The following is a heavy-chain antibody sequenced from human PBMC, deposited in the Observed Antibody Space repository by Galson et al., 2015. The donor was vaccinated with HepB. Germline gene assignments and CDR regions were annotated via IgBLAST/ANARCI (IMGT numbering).Heavy chain of an antibody. CDR1: GFTFSTYA. J-gene: IGHJ4*01. D-gene: IGHD3-10*01. V-gene: IGHV3-23*01. Sequence: SLRLSCAASGFTFSTYAMGWVRQAPGKGLEWVSTISASGGRTYYADSVKGRFTISRDNSKNSLYLQMNSLRAEDTAVYYCARFTGAGRFDYWGHGTLVTVSS. CDR3: ARFTGAGRFDY. CDR2: ISASGGRT.